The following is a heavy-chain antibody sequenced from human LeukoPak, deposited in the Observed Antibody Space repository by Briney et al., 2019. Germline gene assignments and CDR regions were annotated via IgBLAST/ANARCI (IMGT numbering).Heavy chain of an antibody. J-gene: IGHJ5*02. V-gene: IGHV4-59*01. CDR3: ARGCSAGTPHNWFDP. Sequence: PSETLSLTCTVSGGSISGYYWSWIRQPPGKGLGWIGYIYYSGSTNYNPSLKSRVTISVDTSKNQFSLKLSSVTAADTAVYYCARGCSAGTPHNWFDPWGQGTLVTVSS. CDR2: IYYSGST. CDR1: GGSISGYY. D-gene: IGHD6-13*01.